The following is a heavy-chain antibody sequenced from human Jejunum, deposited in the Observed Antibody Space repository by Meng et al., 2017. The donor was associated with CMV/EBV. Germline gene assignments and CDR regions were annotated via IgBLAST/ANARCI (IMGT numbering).Heavy chain of an antibody. V-gene: IGHV3-66*03. D-gene: IGHD3-3*01. Sequence: FTVSSNYMTWVRQAPGKGLEWVSGIYKRGTIYYADSVKGRFTISRDNSKNTLYLQINSLRVEDTAVYYCAREGFGVDFYYYALDVWGQGTTVTVSS. CDR3: AREGFGVDFYYYALDV. J-gene: IGHJ6*02. CDR1: FTVSSNY. CDR2: IYKRGTI.